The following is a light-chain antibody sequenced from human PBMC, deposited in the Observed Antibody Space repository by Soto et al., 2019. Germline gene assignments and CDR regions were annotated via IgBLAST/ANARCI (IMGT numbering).Light chain of an antibody. V-gene: IGLV6-57*04. CDR3: PSYDSSNQV. Sequence: LTQPHSVSESPGKTVTISCTRSSGSIASNYVQWYQQRPGSAPTTVIYEDNKRRSGVPDRFSGSIDSASNSSSLTIAVLTTEDDAYYCCPSYDSSNQVFGTGTKLTVL. J-gene: IGLJ1*01. CDR1: SGSIASNY. CDR2: EDN.